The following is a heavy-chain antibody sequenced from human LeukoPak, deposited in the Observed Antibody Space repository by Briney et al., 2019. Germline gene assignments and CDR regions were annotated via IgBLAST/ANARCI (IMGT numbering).Heavy chain of an antibody. Sequence: GGSLRLSCAASRFTFSNCWMSWVRQAPGKGLEWVANIKPDGGAKYYVDSVKGRFTISRDNPKNSLYLEMNSLRVEDTAVYYCVGCRSENCNNAFDVWGQGTMVAVSS. CDR3: VGCRSENCNNAFDV. D-gene: IGHD2-15*01. CDR2: IKPDGGAK. CDR1: RFTFSNCW. J-gene: IGHJ3*01. V-gene: IGHV3-7*01.